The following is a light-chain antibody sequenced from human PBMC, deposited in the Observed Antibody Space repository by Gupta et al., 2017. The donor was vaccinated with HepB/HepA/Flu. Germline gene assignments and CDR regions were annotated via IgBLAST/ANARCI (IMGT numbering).Light chain of an antibody. CDR1: QSVASN. V-gene: IGKV3-15*01. J-gene: IGKJ4*01. Sequence: EIVMTQSPAILSVSPGERAILSCRSSQSVASNLAWYQQKAGQAPRLLIYGAYNRARGVTARFSGSGDEKDFTLISSRRQYEDSAVYYEHQHNTSITFGRGTKVDIK. CDR3: HQHNTSIT. CDR2: GAY.